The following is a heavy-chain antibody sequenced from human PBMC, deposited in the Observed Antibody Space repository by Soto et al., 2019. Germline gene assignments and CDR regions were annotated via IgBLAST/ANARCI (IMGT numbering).Heavy chain of an antibody. V-gene: IGHV1-69*13. CDR2: IIPIFGTA. J-gene: IGHJ4*02. D-gene: IGHD6-13*01. CDR3: ASPLYSSSWYYSFDY. CDR1: GGTFSSYA. Sequence: SVKVSCKASGGTFSSYAISWVRQAPGQGLEWMGGIIPIFGTANYAQKFQGRVTITADESTSTAYMELSSLRSEYTAVYYCASPLYSSSWYYSFDYWGQGTLVTVSS.